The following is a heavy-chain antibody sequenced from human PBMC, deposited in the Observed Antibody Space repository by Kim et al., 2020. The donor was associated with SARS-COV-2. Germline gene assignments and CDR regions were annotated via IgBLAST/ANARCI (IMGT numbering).Heavy chain of an antibody. Sequence: GGSLRLSCAASGFTFSSYGMHWVRQAPGKGLEWVAVIWYDGSNKYYADSVKGRFTISRDNSKNTLYLQMNSLRAEDTAVYYCASDYYDSSGYYYFDYWGQGTLVTVSS. J-gene: IGHJ4*02. V-gene: IGHV3-33*01. D-gene: IGHD3-22*01. CDR3: ASDYYDSSGYYYFDY. CDR1: GFTFSSYG. CDR2: IWYDGSNK.